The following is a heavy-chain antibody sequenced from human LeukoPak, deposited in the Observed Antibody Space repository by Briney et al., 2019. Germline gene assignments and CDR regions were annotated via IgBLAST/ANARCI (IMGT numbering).Heavy chain of an antibody. Sequence: SETLSLTCAVSGGSISSSNWWSWVRQPPGKGLEWIGEIYHSGSTNYNPSLKSRVTISVDKSKNQFSLKLSSVTAADTAVYYCARRNNRIVGATTENWFDPWGQGTLVTVSS. J-gene: IGHJ5*02. D-gene: IGHD1-26*01. CDR2: IYHSGST. V-gene: IGHV4-4*02. CDR1: GGSISSSNW. CDR3: ARRNNRIVGATTENWFDP.